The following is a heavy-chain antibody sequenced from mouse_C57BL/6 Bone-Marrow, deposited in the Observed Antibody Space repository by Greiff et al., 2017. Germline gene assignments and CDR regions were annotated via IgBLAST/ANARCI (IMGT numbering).Heavy chain of an antibody. D-gene: IGHD1-1*01. CDR3: ARRTITTVVAHYYAMDY. V-gene: IGHV5-6*02. J-gene: IGHJ4*01. CDR2: ISSGGSYT. CDR1: GFTFSSYG. Sequence: DVKLVESGGDLVKPGGSLKLSCAASGFTFSSYGMSWVRQTPDKRLEWVATISSGGSYTYYPDSVKGRFTISRDNAKNTLYLQMSSLKSEDTAMYYCARRTITTVVAHYYAMDYWGQGTSVTVSS.